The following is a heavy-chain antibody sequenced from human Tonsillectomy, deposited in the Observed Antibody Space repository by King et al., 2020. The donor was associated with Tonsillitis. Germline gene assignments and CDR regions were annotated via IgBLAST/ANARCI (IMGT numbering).Heavy chain of an antibody. D-gene: IGHD3-22*01. CDR1: GFTFSSYA. J-gene: IGHJ4*02. CDR2: ISGSGGST. CDR3: ARNEIAPGMIVVVIRYYFDY. Sequence: VQLVESGGGLVQPGGSLRLSCAASGFTFSSYAMSWVRQAPGKGLEWVSAISGSGGSTYYADSVKGRFTISRDNSKNTLYLQMNSLRAEDTAVYYCARNEIAPGMIVVVIRYYFDYWGQGTLVTVSS. V-gene: IGHV3-23*04.